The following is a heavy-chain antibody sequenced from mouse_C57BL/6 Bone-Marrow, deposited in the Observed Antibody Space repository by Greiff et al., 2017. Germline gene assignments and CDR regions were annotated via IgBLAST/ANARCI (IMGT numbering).Heavy chain of an antibody. Sequence: EVKVVESGGGLVKPGGSLKLSCAASGFTFSSYAMSWVRQTPEKRLEWVATISDGGSYTYYPDNVKGRFTISRDNAKNNLYLQMSQLKSEDTAMYYCARDRGGDDWGQGTSVTVSS. CDR3: ARDRGGDD. CDR1: GFTFSSYA. D-gene: IGHD3-3*01. J-gene: IGHJ4*01. CDR2: ISDGGSYT. V-gene: IGHV5-4*01.